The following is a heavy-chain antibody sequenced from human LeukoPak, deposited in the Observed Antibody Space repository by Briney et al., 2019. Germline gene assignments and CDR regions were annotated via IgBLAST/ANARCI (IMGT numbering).Heavy chain of an antibody. CDR1: GFTVSRNY. J-gene: IGHJ3*02. CDR2: LSSTGNT. Sequence: GGSLTLSCAASGFTVSRNYMNWVRQAPGKGLEWVSLLSSTGNTSYADSVKGRFTISRQNSKGTLYLQVNSLRPEETAMYYCARWRPIDAFDIWGQGTMVIVSS. D-gene: IGHD3-3*01. V-gene: IGHV3-66*02. CDR3: ARWRPIDAFDI.